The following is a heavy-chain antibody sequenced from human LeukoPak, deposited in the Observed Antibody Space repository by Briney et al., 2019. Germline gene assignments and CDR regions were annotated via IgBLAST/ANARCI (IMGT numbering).Heavy chain of an antibody. J-gene: IGHJ3*02. CDR3: ARDQGYYYGSGSPSRAFDI. D-gene: IGHD3-10*01. V-gene: IGHV4-34*01. CDR2: INHSGST. Sequence: SETLSLTCAVYGGSFSGYYWSWIRQPPGKGLEWIGEINHSGSTNYNPSLKSRVTISVDTSKNQFSLKLSSVTAADTAVYYCARDQGYYYGSGSPSRAFDIWGQGTMVTVSS. CDR1: GGSFSGYY.